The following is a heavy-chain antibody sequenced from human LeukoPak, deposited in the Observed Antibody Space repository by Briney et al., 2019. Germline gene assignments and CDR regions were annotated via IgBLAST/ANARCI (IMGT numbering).Heavy chain of an antibody. CDR3: TTDYYYDTSEEKFEY. J-gene: IGHJ4*02. CDR1: GFTFSGSA. D-gene: IGHD3-16*01. Sequence: GGSLRLSCAASGFTFSGSAMHWVRQASGKGLEWVGRIKSKDDGGTTDFAAPVKGRFTISRDDSKNTLFLQMRSLKTEDTAVYYCTTDYYYDTSEEKFEYWGRGTRVIVSS. CDR2: IKSKDDGGTT. V-gene: IGHV3-15*01.